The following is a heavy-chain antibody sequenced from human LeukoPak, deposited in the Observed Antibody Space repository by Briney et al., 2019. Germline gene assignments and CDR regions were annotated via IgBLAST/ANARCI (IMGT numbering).Heavy chain of an antibody. CDR1: GFSFSTYW. CDR3: ARDRHYYGSGSYYRNYYYYGMDV. J-gene: IGHJ6*02. CDR2: IKQDGSEK. Sequence: GGSLRPSCAASGFSFSTYWMSWVRQAPGKGQEWVANIKQDGSEKYYVDSAKGRFTISRDNAKNSLYLQMNSLRAEDTAVYYCARDRHYYGSGSYYRNYYYYGMDVWGQGTTVTVSS. D-gene: IGHD3-10*01. V-gene: IGHV3-7*01.